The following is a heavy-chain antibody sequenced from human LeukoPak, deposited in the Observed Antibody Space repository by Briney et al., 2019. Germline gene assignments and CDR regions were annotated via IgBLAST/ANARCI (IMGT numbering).Heavy chain of an antibody. Sequence: GGSLRLSCAASGFTFSSYSMNWVRQAPGKGLEWVSSISSSSSYIYYADSVEGRFTISRDNAKNSLYLQMNSLRAEDTAVYYCARDRSIAARRPLYYFDYWGQGTLVTVSS. D-gene: IGHD6-6*01. J-gene: IGHJ4*02. V-gene: IGHV3-21*01. CDR1: GFTFSSYS. CDR3: ARDRSIAARRPLYYFDY. CDR2: ISSSSSYI.